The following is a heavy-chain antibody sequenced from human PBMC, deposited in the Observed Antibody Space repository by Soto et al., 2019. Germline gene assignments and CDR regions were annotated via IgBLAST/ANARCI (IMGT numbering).Heavy chain of an antibody. CDR3: ARAGGYDSSGYYYDDAFDI. J-gene: IGHJ3*02. D-gene: IGHD3-22*01. V-gene: IGHV3-48*03. Sequence: GGSLRLSCAASGFTFSSYEMNWVRQAPGKGLEWVSYISSSGSTIYYADSVKGRFTIPRDNAKNSLYLQMNSLRAEDTAVYYCARAGGYDSSGYYYDDAFDIWGKGTMVTV. CDR1: GFTFSSYE. CDR2: ISSSGSTI.